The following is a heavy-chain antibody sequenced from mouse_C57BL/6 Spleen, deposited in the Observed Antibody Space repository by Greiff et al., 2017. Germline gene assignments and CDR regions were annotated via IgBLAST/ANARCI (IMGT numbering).Heavy chain of an antibody. CDR2: IYPSDSET. Sequence: QVQLQQPGAELVRPGSSVKLSCKASGYTFTSYWMDWVKQRPGQGLEWIGNIYPSDSETHYNQKFKDKATLTVDKSSSTAYMQLSSLTSEDSAVYYCARGVNDYGSSHWYFDVWGTGTTVTVSS. CDR1: GYTFTSYW. D-gene: IGHD1-1*01. J-gene: IGHJ1*03. CDR3: ARGVNDYGSSHWYFDV. V-gene: IGHV1-61*01.